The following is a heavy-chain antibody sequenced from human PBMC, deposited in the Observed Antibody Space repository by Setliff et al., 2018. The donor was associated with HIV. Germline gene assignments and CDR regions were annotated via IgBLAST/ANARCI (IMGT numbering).Heavy chain of an antibody. J-gene: IGHJ5*02. Sequence: SVKVSCKASGGTFSSYAISWVRQAPGQGLEWMGGIIPIFGTANYAQKFQGRVTITTDESTSTAYMELSSLRSEDTAVYYCARGVTMVRGPEENWFDPWGQGTLVTVSS. CDR3: ARGVTMVRGPEENWFDP. D-gene: IGHD3-10*01. CDR1: GGTFSSYA. V-gene: IGHV1-69*05. CDR2: IIPIFGTA.